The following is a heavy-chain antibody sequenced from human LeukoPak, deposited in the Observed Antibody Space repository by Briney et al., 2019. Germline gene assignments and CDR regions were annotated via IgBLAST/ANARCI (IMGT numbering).Heavy chain of an antibody. J-gene: IGHJ5*02. D-gene: IGHD6-19*01. V-gene: IGHV5-51*01. Sequence: GESLKISCKGSGYSFTNYWIGWVRQMPGKGLEWMGIIHPGDSDTRYSPSFQGQVTISVDKSISTAYLQWSSLKASDTAMYYCARQSSGWYNWLDPWGQGTLVTVSS. CDR2: IHPGDSDT. CDR1: GYSFTNYW. CDR3: ARQSSGWYNWLDP.